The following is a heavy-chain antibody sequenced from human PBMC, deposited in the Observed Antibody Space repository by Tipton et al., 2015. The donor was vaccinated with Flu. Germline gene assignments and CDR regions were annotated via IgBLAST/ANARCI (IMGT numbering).Heavy chain of an antibody. CDR1: GGSVSSDY. Sequence: TLSLTCTVSGGSVSSDYWSWIRQPAGKGLEWIGRIYSSGSTNYNPSLKRRVTMSIDSSKNQLSLKMTSVTAADTALYFCARERYSSGWLEYFQNWGQGTLVTVSS. CDR3: ARERYSSGWLEYFQN. V-gene: IGHV4-4*07. J-gene: IGHJ1*01. CDR2: IYSSGST. D-gene: IGHD6-19*01.